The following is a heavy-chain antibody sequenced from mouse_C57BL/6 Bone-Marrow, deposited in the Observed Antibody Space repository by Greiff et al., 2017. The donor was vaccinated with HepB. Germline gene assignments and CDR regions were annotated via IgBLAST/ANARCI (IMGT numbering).Heavy chain of an antibody. J-gene: IGHJ3*01. CDR1: GYAFSSSW. D-gene: IGHD2-2*01. CDR3: ASLYYGYRFAY. CDR2: IYPGDGDT. Sequence: VQLQQSGPELVKPGASVKISCKASGYAFSSSWMNWVKQRPGKGLEWIGRIYPGDGDTNYNGKFKGKATLTADKSSSTAYMQLSSLTSEDSAVYFCASLYYGYRFAYWGQGTLVTVSA. V-gene: IGHV1-82*01.